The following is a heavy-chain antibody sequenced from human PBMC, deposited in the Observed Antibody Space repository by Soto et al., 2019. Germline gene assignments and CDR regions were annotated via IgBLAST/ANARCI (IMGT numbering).Heavy chain of an antibody. CDR2: IYYSGST. J-gene: IGHJ1*01. Sequence: PSETLSLTCTVSGGSISSGGYYWSWIRQHPGKGLEWIGYIYYSGSTYYNPSLKSRVTISVDTSKNQFSLKLSSVTAADTAVYYCARVSRYDSRVVQHWGQGTLVTVSS. CDR1: GGSISSGGYY. D-gene: IGHD3-22*01. V-gene: IGHV4-31*03. CDR3: ARVSRYDSRVVQH.